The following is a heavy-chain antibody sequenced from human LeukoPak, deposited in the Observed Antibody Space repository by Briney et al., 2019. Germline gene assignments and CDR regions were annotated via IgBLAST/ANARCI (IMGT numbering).Heavy chain of an antibody. CDR1: GYTFTSYG. CDR2: ISAYNGNT. CDR3: ARSGGTYYYGSGSYYSGGSLDY. D-gene: IGHD3-10*01. V-gene: IGHV1-18*01. J-gene: IGHJ4*02. Sequence: ASVKVSCKASGYTFTSYGISWVRQAPGQGLEWMGWISAYNGNTNYAQKFQGRVTITAGKSTSTTYMELSSLRSEDTAVYYCARSGGTYYYGSGSYYSGGSLDYWGQGTLVTVSS.